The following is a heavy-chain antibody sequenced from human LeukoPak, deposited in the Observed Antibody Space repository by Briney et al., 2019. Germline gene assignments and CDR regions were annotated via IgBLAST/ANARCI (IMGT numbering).Heavy chain of an antibody. CDR1: GFTFSSYW. CDR2: IKQDGSEK. Sequence: GGSLRLSCAASGFTFSSYWMSWVRQAPGKGLEWVANIKQDGSEKYYVDSVKGRFTIFRDNAKNSLYLQMNSLRAEDTAVYYCARDRLLYDILTGYYRPDYWGQGTLVTVSS. J-gene: IGHJ4*02. V-gene: IGHV3-7*01. D-gene: IGHD3-9*01. CDR3: ARDRLLYDILTGYYRPDY.